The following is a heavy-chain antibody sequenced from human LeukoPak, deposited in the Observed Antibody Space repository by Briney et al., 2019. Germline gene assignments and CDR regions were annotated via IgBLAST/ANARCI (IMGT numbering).Heavy chain of an antibody. CDR2: IWYDGSNK. D-gene: IGHD1-26*01. J-gene: IGHJ4*02. Sequence: GGSLRLSCAASGFTFSSYGMHWVHQAPGKGLEWVAVIWYDGSNKYYADSVKGRFTISRDNSKNTLYLQMNSLRAEDTAVYYCASASGGSYYATTFVGYWGQGTLVTVSS. V-gene: IGHV3-33*01. CDR3: ASASGGSYYATTFVGY. CDR1: GFTFSSYG.